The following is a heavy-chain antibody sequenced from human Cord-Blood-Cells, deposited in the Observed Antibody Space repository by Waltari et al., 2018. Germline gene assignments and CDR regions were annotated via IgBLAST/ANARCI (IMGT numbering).Heavy chain of an antibody. CDR3: AHAYSGSYYYYYYYRDV. V-gene: IGHV2-5*01. Sequence: QITLKESGPTLVTPTQTLTLTCTFSGFSLSTSGVGVGWIRQPPGKALERLALIYWNDDTRYSPSLKSKLTIPKYTSKNQVVLTMTNMDPVDTATYYCAHAYSGSYYYYYYYRDVWGKGTTVTVSS. J-gene: IGHJ6*03. CDR1: GFSLSTSGVG. CDR2: IYWNDDT. D-gene: IGHD1-26*01.